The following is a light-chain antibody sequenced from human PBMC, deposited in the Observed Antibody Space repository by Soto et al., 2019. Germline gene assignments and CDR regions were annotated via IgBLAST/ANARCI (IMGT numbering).Light chain of an antibody. CDR2: DVS. V-gene: IGLV2-14*01. CDR3: SSYASGTTLVV. CDR1: SSDVGDYNY. J-gene: IGLJ2*01. Sequence: QSALTQPASVSGSPGQSITISCTGTSSDVGDYNYVSWYQQHPGKAPKLLIYDVSHRPSGVSYRFSGSKSGNTASLTISGLQAEDEADYYCSSYASGTTLVVFGGGTKVTVL.